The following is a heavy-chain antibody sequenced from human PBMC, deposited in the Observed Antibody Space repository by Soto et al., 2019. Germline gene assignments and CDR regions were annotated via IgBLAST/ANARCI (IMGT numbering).Heavy chain of an antibody. D-gene: IGHD3-16*01. J-gene: IGHJ1*01. Sequence: GVLRLSCIGSGFSFSAYNMNWVRQAPGKGLEWVSSIKVGSSRIYQPDSMKGRFTISRDDARNSVYLQINSLRAEDTALYFCVRSPKIGVRGAFWGRGTQVTVSS. V-gene: IGHV3-21*01. CDR3: VRSPKIGVRGAF. CDR2: IKVGSSRI. CDR1: GFSFSAYN.